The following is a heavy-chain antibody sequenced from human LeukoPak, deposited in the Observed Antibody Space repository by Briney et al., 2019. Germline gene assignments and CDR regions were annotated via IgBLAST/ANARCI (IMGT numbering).Heavy chain of an antibody. Sequence: GGSLRPSCAASGFTFSSYDMHWVRQATGKGLEWVSAIGTAGDTYYPGSVKGRFTISRENAKNSLYLQMNSLRAGDTAVYYCARGRAAADPYYYYGMDVWGQGTTVTVSS. J-gene: IGHJ6*02. CDR2: IGTAGDT. CDR1: GFTFSSYD. CDR3: ARGRAAADPYYYYGMDV. V-gene: IGHV3-13*01. D-gene: IGHD6-13*01.